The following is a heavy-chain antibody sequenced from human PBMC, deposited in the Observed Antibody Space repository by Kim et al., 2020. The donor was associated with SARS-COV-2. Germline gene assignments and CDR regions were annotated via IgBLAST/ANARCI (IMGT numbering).Heavy chain of an antibody. V-gene: IGHV3-11*05. D-gene: IGHD4-17*01. CDR1: GFTFSDYC. CDR3: ARGNTVTTYPYDY. CDR2: ITSKSDST. Sequence: GGSLRLSCAGSGFTFSDYCMTWIRQAPGRGLEWVSFITSKSDSTDYADSVKGRFTISRDNAKNSVYLQMNSLRAEDTAVYYCARGNTVTTYPYDYWGQGT. J-gene: IGHJ4*02.